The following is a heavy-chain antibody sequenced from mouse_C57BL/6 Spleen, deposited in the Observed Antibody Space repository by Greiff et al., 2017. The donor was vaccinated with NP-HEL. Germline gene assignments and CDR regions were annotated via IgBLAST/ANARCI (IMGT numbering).Heavy chain of an antibody. D-gene: IGHD1-1*01. Sequence: QVQLQQPGAELVMPGASVKLSCKASGYTFTSYWMHWVKQRPGQGLEWIGEIDPSDSYTNYNQKFKGKSTLTVDKSSSTAYMQLSSLTAEDSAVYYCARGHGSRRAFDYWGQGTTLTVSS. J-gene: IGHJ2*01. CDR2: IDPSDSYT. V-gene: IGHV1-69*01. CDR3: ARGHGSRRAFDY. CDR1: GYTFTSYW.